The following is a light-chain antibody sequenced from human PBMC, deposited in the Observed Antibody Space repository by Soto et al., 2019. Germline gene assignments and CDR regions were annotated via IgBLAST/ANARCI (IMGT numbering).Light chain of an antibody. J-gene: IGKJ1*01. CDR1: QTISSW. V-gene: IGKV1-5*03. CDR3: QQYHTYPWT. Sequence: DIQMTQSPSTLSGSVGDRVTITCRASQTISSWLAWYQQKPGKAPKLLIYKASTLKSGVPSRFSGSGSGTEFTLTISSLQTDDFATYYCQQYHTYPWTFGQGTKVDIK. CDR2: KAS.